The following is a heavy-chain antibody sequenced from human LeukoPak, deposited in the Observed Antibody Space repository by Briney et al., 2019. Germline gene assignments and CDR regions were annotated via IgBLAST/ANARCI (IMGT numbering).Heavy chain of an antibody. Sequence: ASETLSLTCTVYGWSLSGYYWSWIRQPPGKGLEWIGEINHSGTTSYNPSLKSRVTISVDMSKNQFSLRLSSVTAADTAVYYCARDQNYCSSTSCPFDSWGQGSLVTVSS. D-gene: IGHD2-2*01. V-gene: IGHV4-34*01. CDR3: ARDQNYCSSTSCPFDS. CDR2: INHSGTT. J-gene: IGHJ4*02. CDR1: GWSLSGYY.